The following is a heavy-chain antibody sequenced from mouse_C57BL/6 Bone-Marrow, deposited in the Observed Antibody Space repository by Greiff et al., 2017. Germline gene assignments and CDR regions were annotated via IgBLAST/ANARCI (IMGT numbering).Heavy chain of an antibody. CDR3: TADGYYYAMDD. Sequence: EVKLEESGGGLVQPGGSMKLSCVASGFTFSNYWMNWVRQSPEKGLEWVAQIRLKSDNYATHYAESVKGRFTIPRDDSKSSVYLQMNNLRAEDTGIYYCTADGYYYAMDDGGQGTLVTVSA. CDR2: IRLKSDNYAT. V-gene: IGHV6-3*01. J-gene: IGHJ3*01. D-gene: IGHD2-3*01. CDR1: GFTFSNYW.